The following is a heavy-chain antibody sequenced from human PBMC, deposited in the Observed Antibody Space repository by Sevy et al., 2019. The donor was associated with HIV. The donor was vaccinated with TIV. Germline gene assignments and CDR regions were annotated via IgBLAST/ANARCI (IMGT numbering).Heavy chain of an antibody. Sequence: GGSLRLSCAASGFTFSSHWMHWVRQAPGKGLVWVSRIKTDGSDTSYADSVKGRFTISRDNTKNTLYLQMNSLRAEDTAVYYCARRPTDQSGSYWFDPWGQGTLVTVSS. D-gene: IGHD1-26*01. CDR3: ARRPTDQSGSYWFDP. CDR1: GFTFSSHW. V-gene: IGHV3-74*01. CDR2: IKTDGSDT. J-gene: IGHJ5*02.